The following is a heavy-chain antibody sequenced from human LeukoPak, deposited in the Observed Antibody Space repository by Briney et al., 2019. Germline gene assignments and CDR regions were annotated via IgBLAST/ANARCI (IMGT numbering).Heavy chain of an antibody. CDR1: GGSINKYY. CDR3: ARDSNTGWYHNY. CDR2: VHDSAGT. J-gene: IGHJ3*01. V-gene: IGHV4-59*01. D-gene: IGHD6-19*01. Sequence: SETLSLTCTVSGGSINKYYWSWIRQSPGKGLEWLGYVHDSAGTIYNPSLKSRVTISVGTSKTQFSLKVTSVTTADTAMYYCARDSNTGWYHNYWGQGTMVTVSS.